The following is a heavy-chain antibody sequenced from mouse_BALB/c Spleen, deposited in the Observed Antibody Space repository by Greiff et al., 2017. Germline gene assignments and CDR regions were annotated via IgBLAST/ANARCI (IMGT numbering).Heavy chain of an antibody. CDR1: GYTFTSYW. V-gene: IGHV1-5*01. CDR3: TRSYGNYPYWYFDV. CDR2: IYPGNSDT. Sequence: SGTVLARPGASVKMSCKASGYTFTSYWMHWVKQRPGQGLEWIGAIYPGNSDTSYNQKFKGKAKLTAVTSTSTAYMELSSLTNEDSAVYYCTRSYGNYPYWYFDVWGAGTTVTVSS. D-gene: IGHD2-1*01. J-gene: IGHJ1*01.